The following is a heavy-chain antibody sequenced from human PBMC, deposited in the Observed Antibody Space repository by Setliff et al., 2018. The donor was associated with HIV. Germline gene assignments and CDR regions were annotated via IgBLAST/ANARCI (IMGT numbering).Heavy chain of an antibody. CDR2: IYHGGST. J-gene: IGHJ4*02. CDR1: GGSISSSNW. V-gene: IGHV4-4*02. D-gene: IGHD3-22*01. Sequence: LSLTCAVSGGSISSSNWWSWVRQPPGKGLEWIGEIYHGGSTNYNPSLKSRVTISVDKSKNQFSLKLAPVTAADTAVYYCASGEPYYYDSTGYSGNYFDYWGQGTLVTVSS. CDR3: ASGEPYYYDSTGYSGNYFDY.